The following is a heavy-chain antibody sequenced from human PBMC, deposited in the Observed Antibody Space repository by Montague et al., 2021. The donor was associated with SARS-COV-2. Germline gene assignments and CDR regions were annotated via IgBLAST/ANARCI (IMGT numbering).Heavy chain of an antibody. CDR1: GFSLSTRGVG. J-gene: IGHJ5*02. CDR3: AHTTAPAGDRWFDP. CDR2: IYWDDDE. D-gene: IGHD6-13*01. V-gene: IGHV2-5*02. Sequence: PALVKPTQTLTLTCTFSGFSLSTRGVGVGWIRQPPGKALEWLALIYWDDDERYSPSLESRLTISNDNSKNQVVLTMTKMAPVDTATYYCAHTTAPAGDRWFDPWGQGTPVTVSS.